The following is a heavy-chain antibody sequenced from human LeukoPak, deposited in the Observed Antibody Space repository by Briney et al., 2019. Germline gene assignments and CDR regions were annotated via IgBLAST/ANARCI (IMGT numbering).Heavy chain of an antibody. V-gene: IGHV3-30*18. CDR1: GFTFSSYG. CDR3: AKDHRMVVTWSEYFQH. Sequence: GGSLRLSCAASGFTFSSYGMHWVRQAPGKGLEWVAVISYDGSNKYYADSVKGRFTISRDNSKNTLYLQMNSLRAEDTAVYYCAKDHRMVVTWSEYFQHWGQGTLVTVSS. J-gene: IGHJ1*01. D-gene: IGHD4/OR15-4a*01. CDR2: ISYDGSNK.